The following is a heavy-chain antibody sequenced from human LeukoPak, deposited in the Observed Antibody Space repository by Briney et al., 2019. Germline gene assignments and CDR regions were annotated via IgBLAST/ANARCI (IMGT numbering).Heavy chain of an antibody. CDR3: ARASSGYFN. CDR2: IYSGGTT. D-gene: IGHD3-22*01. CDR1: GFTVSSNY. V-gene: IGHV3-53*01. Sequence: TGGSLRLSCAASGFTVSSNYMSWVRQAPGKGLEWVSVIYSGGTTYYADSVRGRFTISRDNSKNTLYLQMNSLRAEDTAVYYCARASSGYFNWGQGTLVTVSS. J-gene: IGHJ4*02.